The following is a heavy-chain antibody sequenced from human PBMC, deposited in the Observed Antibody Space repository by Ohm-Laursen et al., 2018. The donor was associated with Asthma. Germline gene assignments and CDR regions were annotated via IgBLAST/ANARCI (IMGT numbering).Heavy chain of an antibody. CDR2: ISWNSGSI. Sequence: SLRLSCAASGFSFHEYAMHWVRQSPGKGLEWVSGISWNSGSIGYADSVKGRFTISRDTSKNTLFLQMNSLRPEDTAVYYCAKSGAAYGDYHWFDPWGQGTLVTVSS. J-gene: IGHJ5*02. D-gene: IGHD4-17*01. CDR3: AKSGAAYGDYHWFDP. CDR1: GFSFHEYA. V-gene: IGHV3-9*01.